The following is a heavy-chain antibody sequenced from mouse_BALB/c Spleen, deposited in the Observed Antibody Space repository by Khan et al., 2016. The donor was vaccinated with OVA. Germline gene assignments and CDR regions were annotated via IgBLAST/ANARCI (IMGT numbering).Heavy chain of an antibody. J-gene: IGHJ3*01. CDR3: ARGGFGSPFAY. Sequence: VRLQQSGPELVKPGASVKIPCKASGYTFTDYNMDWVKQSHGKSLEWIGDITPNNGGTIYNQKFKGKATLTVDKSSSTAYMELRSLTSEDTAVYYCARGGFGSPFAYWGQGTLVTGSA. V-gene: IGHV1-18*01. D-gene: IGHD1-1*01. CDR2: ITPNNGGT. CDR1: GYTFTDYN.